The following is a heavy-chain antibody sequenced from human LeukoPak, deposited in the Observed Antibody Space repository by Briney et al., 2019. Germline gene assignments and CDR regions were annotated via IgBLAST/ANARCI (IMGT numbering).Heavy chain of an antibody. CDR3: ARLCQVTTCAKFEY. D-gene: IGHD4-17*01. V-gene: IGHV4-39*02. J-gene: IGHJ4*02. CDR1: GDFLSSGDYY. Sequence: PSETLSLTCTVSGDFLSSGDYYWGWVRQSPGKGVTGIGIIYFSGTPLYNASFQRRVTMSVATSKTHFSLKLRSVTAAATAVYSCARLCQVTTCAKFEYWGQGILVTVSS. CDR2: IYFSGTP.